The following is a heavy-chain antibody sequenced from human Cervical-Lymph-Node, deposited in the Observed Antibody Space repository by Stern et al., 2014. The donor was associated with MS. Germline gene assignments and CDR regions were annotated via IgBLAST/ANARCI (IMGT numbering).Heavy chain of an antibody. V-gene: IGHV5-51*03. CDR1: GYRFINNW. Sequence: EVQLVESGAEVRKPGDSLKISCKTSGYRFINNWIAWVRQVPGKGLEWIGIIYPGDSDIRYSPSFKSHVTISVAKSPSAAYLQWSSLKASDTAVYYCARWSVACDSWGQGALITVSS. D-gene: IGHD2-21*01. CDR3: ARWSVACDS. CDR2: IYPGDSDI. J-gene: IGHJ4*02.